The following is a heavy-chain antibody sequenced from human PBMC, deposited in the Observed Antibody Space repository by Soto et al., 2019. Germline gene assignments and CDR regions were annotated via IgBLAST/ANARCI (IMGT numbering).Heavy chain of an antibody. D-gene: IGHD3-10*01. CDR1: GGSISGSSYY. V-gene: IGHV4-39*01. CDR2: IYYSGTT. J-gene: IGHJ6*02. CDR3: ARPIISSSPDYDMDV. Sequence: SETLSLTCTVSGGSISGSSYYWGWIRQPPGKGLEWIGSIYYSGTTYYNSSLKSRVTISVDTSKNQFSLKLTSVTAADTAVYYCARPIISSSPDYDMDVWGQGTAVTVSS.